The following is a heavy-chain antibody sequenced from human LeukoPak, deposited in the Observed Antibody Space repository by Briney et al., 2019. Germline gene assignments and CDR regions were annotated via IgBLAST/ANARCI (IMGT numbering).Heavy chain of an antibody. CDR2: ISSSGGST. D-gene: IGHD1-7*01. CDR1: GFTFSSDA. J-gene: IGHJ4*02. CDR3: ATYNWNYGSGFDY. V-gene: IGHV3-23*01. Sequence: GGSLRLSCAASGFTFSSDAMRWVRQAPGKGLEWVSAISSSGGSTYYADSVKGRFTISRDNAKNSLYLQMNSLRAEDTAVYYCATYNWNYGSGFDYWGQGTLVTVSS.